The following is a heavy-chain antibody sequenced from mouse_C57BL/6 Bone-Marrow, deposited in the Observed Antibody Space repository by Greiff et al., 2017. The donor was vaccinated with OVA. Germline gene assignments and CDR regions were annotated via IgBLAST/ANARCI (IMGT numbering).Heavy chain of an antibody. D-gene: IGHD1-1*01. Sequence: QVQLQQPGAELVKPGASVKMSCKASGYTFTSSWITWVKQRPGQGLEWIGDIYPGSGSTNYNEKFKSKATLTVDTSSSTAYMQLSSLTSEDSAVYYCARAYYYGSSWYFDVWGTGTTVTVSS. CDR3: ARAYYYGSSWYFDV. CDR1: GYTFTSSW. J-gene: IGHJ1*03. V-gene: IGHV1-55*01. CDR2: IYPGSGST.